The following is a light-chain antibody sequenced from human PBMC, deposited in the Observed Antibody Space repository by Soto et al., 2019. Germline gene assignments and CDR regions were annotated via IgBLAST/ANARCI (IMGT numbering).Light chain of an antibody. CDR2: AAS. Sequence: DIQMTQSPSSLSASVGDRVTITCRATQDIGRYVAWFQQRPGRALKSLIFAASSLQSGVPSKFSGSGSGTEFTLTISGLQPDDFATYYCLQYYSFPWTFGQGTKVDI. CDR3: LQYYSFPWT. J-gene: IGKJ1*01. CDR1: QDIGRY. V-gene: IGKV1-16*02.